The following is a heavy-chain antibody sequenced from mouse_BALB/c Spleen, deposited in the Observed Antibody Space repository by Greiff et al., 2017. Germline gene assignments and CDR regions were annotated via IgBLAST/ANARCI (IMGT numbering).Heavy chain of an antibody. Sequence: QVQLQQSGAELVRPGTSVKVSCKASGYAFTNYLIEWVKQRPGQGLEWIGVINPGSGGTNYNEKFKGKATLTADKSSSTAYMQLSSLTSDDSAVYFCAREVPFTTVVEGPFDYWGQGTTLTVSS. V-gene: IGHV1-54*01. CDR2: INPGSGGT. CDR3: AREVPFTTVVEGPFDY. CDR1: GYAFTNYL. D-gene: IGHD1-1*01. J-gene: IGHJ2*01.